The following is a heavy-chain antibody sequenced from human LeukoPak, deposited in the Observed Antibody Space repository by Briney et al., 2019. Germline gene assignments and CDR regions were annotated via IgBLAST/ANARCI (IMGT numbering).Heavy chain of an antibody. CDR3: GKDWKLDY. V-gene: IGHV3-23*01. Sequence: GSLRLSCAASGFTFNNYAMSWVRQAPGKGLEWVSAISDNGGDTKYADSVKGRFTISRDNSKNTLYLQMNSLRVEDTAIYYCGKDWKLDYWGQGTLVTVSS. CDR2: ISDNGGDT. J-gene: IGHJ4*02. D-gene: IGHD1-1*01. CDR1: GFTFNNYA.